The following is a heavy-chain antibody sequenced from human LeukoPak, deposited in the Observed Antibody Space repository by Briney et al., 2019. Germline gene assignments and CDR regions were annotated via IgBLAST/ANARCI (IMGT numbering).Heavy chain of an antibody. CDR3: VRFTQDYDLDAFDI. V-gene: IGHV4-59*01. CDR2: IYYSGST. Sequence: PSETLSLTCTVSGGSISSYYWSWIRQPPGKGLEWIGYIYYSGSTNYNPSLKSRVTISVDTSKNQFSLKLSSVTAADTAVYYCVRFTQDYDLDAFDIWGQGTMVTVSS. CDR1: GGSISSYY. D-gene: IGHD3-3*01. J-gene: IGHJ3*02.